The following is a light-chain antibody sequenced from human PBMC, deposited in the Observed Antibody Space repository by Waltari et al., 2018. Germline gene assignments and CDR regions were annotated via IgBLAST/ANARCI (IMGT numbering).Light chain of an antibody. CDR1: QSVSSN. J-gene: IGKJ1*01. V-gene: IGKV3-15*01. Sequence: EIVMTQSPATLYASPGEKVTLSCRASQSVSSNLAWFPQKPGQAPRLLIFAASSRATDIPARFSGSGSGTEFTLIISSLQSEDSAVYYCQQYNKWWTFGQGTKVEIK. CDR2: AAS. CDR3: QQYNKWWT.